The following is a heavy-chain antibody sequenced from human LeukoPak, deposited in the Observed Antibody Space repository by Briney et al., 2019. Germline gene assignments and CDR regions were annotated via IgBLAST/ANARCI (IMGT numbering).Heavy chain of an antibody. CDR1: GYTFTGYY. CDR2: INPNSGGT. CDR3: ARDGYGSGSFDY. J-gene: IGHJ4*02. V-gene: IGHV1-2*02. D-gene: IGHD3-10*01. Sequence: ASVKVSCKASGYTFTGYYMRWVRQAPGQGLEWIGWINPNSGGTNYAQQFQGRVTMTRDTSISTAYMELSRLRSDDTAVYYCARDGYGSGSFDYWGQGTLVTVSS.